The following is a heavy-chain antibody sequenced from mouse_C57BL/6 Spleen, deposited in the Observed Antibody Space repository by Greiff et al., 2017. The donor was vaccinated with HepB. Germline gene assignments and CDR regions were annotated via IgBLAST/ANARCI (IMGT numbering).Heavy chain of an antibody. D-gene: IGHD1-1*01. J-gene: IGHJ1*03. CDR1: GYTFTDHT. CDR3: AHYYGSSYWYFDV. CDR2: IYPRDGST. Sequence: VQLQQSAAELVKPGASVKISCKVSGYTFTDHTIHWMKQRPEQGLEWIGYIYPRDGSTKYNEKFKGKATLTADKSSSTAYMQLNSLTSEDSAVYFCAHYYGSSYWYFDVWGTGTTVTVSS. V-gene: IGHV1-78*01.